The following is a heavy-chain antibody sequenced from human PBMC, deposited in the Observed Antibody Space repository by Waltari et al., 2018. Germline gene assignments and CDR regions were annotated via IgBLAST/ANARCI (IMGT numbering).Heavy chain of an antibody. V-gene: IGHV1-58*01. CDR3: AAAHSGYDYPPGDCFDY. CDR2: IVVGSGNT. Sequence: QMQLVQSGPEVKKPGTSVKVSCKASGFTFTSSAVQWVRQARGQRLEWIGWIVVGSGNTNYAQKFQERVTITRDMSTSTAYMELSSLRSEDTAVYYCAAAHSGYDYPPGDCFDYWGQGTLVTVSS. CDR1: GFTFTSSA. D-gene: IGHD5-12*01. J-gene: IGHJ4*02.